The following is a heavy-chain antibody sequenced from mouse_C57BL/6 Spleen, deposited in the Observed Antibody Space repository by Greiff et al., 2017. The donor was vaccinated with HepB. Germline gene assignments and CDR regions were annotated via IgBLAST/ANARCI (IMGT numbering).Heavy chain of an antibody. CDR3: ARSLYGSSYGGY. Sequence: QVQLKQPGAELVRPGSSVKLSCKASGYTFTSYWMHWVKQRPIQGLEWIGNIDPSDSETHYNQKFKDKATLTVDKSSSTAYMQLSSLTSEDSAVYYCARSLYGSSYGGYWGQGTTLTVSS. CDR2: IDPSDSET. D-gene: IGHD1-1*01. J-gene: IGHJ2*01. V-gene: IGHV1-52*01. CDR1: GYTFTSYW.